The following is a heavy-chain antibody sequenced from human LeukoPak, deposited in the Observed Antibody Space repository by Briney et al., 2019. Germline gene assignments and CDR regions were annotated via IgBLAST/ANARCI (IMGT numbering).Heavy chain of an antibody. CDR3: ARAGDYGAYFDY. CDR2: IYYSGST. CDR1: GGSISSGDYY. D-gene: IGHD4-17*01. V-gene: IGHV4-30-4*01. J-gene: IGHJ4*02. Sequence: SETLSLTCTVSGGSISSGDYYWSWIRQPPGKGLEWIGYIYYSGSTYYNPSLKSRVTISVDTSKNQFSLKLGSVTAADTAVYYCARAGDYGAYFDYWGQGTLVTVSS.